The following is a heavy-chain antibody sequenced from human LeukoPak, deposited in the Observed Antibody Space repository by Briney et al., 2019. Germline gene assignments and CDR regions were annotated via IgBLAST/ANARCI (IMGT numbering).Heavy chain of an antibody. CDR1: GFTFSSYG. Sequence: GGSLRLSCAASGFTFSSYGMHWVRQAPGKGLEWVAVISYDGSNKYYADSVKGRFTISRDNSKNTLYLQMNSLRAEDTAVYYCAKGSYYASSGWDIDYWGQGTLVTVSS. J-gene: IGHJ4*02. CDR2: ISYDGSNK. V-gene: IGHV3-30*18. CDR3: AKGSYYASSGWDIDY. D-gene: IGHD3-22*01.